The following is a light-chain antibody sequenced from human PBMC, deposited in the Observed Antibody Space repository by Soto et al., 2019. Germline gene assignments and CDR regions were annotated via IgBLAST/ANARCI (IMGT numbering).Light chain of an antibody. J-gene: IGKJ5*01. CDR2: DAS. CDR3: QQRSNWPTIT. V-gene: IGKV3-11*01. Sequence: IVLTQSPGTLSLSPGERATLNCRASQSISTRSLAWYRRKPGQAPRLVIYDASNRANGIPARFSGSGSGTDLTLTISSLEPEDFAVYYCQQRSNWPTITFGQGTRLEIK. CDR1: QSISTRS.